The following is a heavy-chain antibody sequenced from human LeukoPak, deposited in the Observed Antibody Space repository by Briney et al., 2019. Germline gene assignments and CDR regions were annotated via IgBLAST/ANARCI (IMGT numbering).Heavy chain of an antibody. Sequence: PGGSLRLSCAAPGFTFSNYGMHWVRQAPGKGLEWVAFIRYDGRNKYYAESVKGRFTISRDNSKNTLYLQMNSLRADDTAVYYCAKRGLVHLLDPWGQGTLVTVSS. D-gene: IGHD3-10*01. J-gene: IGHJ5*02. CDR2: IRYDGRNK. CDR3: AKRGLVHLLDP. V-gene: IGHV3-30*02. CDR1: GFTFSNYG.